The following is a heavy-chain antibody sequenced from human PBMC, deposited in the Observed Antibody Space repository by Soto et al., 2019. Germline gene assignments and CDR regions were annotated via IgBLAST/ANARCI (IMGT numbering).Heavy chain of an antibody. Sequence: QVQLVQSGAEVKNPGASVKVSCKASGYSFTSYGISWVRQAPGQGLEWMGWISAYNGNTKYAQKLQGRVTMTTDTSTSTAYMELRSMRSDCPAVYYCVRVLRVALIDYWGEGTLVTFSS. J-gene: IGHJ4*02. CDR2: ISAYNGNT. D-gene: IGHD2-15*01. CDR1: GYSFTSYG. CDR3: VRVLRVALIDY. V-gene: IGHV1-18*01.